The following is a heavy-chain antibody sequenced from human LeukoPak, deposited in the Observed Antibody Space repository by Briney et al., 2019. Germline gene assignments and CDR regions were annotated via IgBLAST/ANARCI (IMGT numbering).Heavy chain of an antibody. J-gene: IGHJ6*03. Sequence: VASVKVSCKASGYTFTGYYMHWVRQAPGQGLEWMGWINPNSGGTNYAQKFQGRVTMTRDTSISTAYMELSRLRSDDTAVYYCARVSKGYYDSSGYYSYYYYYMDVWGKGTTVTISS. CDR3: ARVSKGYYDSSGYYSYYYYYMDV. CDR1: GYTFTGYY. D-gene: IGHD3-22*01. CDR2: INPNSGGT. V-gene: IGHV1-2*02.